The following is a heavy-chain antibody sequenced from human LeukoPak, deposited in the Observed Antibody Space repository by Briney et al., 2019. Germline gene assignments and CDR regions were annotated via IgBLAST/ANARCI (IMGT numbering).Heavy chain of an antibody. J-gene: IGHJ5*02. CDR1: GGSISSYY. Sequence: SETLSLTSTVSGGSISSYYWSWIRQPPGKGLEWIGYIYYSGSTNYNPSLKSRVTISVDTSKNQFSLKLSSVTAADTAVYYCARHVVVVAATWYNWFDPWGQGTLVAVSS. D-gene: IGHD2-15*01. CDR3: ARHVVVVAATWYNWFDP. V-gene: IGHV4-59*08. CDR2: IYYSGST.